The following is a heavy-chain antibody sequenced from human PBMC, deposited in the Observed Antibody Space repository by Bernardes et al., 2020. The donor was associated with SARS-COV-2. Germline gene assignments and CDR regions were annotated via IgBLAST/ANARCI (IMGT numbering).Heavy chain of an antibody. CDR2: ISSSGSTI. V-gene: IGHV3-48*03. D-gene: IGHD3-3*01. Sequence: GGSLRLSCAASGFTFSSYEMNWVRQAPGKGLEWVSYISSSGSTIYYADSVKGRFTISRDNAKNSLYLQMDSLRAEDTAVYYCARDFKPDFWSGYYYYYYGMDVWGQGTTVTVSS. J-gene: IGHJ6*02. CDR3: ARDFKPDFWSGYYYYYYGMDV. CDR1: GFTFSSYE.